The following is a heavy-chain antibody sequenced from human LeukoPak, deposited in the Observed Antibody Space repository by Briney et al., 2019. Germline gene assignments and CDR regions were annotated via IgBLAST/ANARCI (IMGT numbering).Heavy chain of an antibody. J-gene: IGHJ6*03. V-gene: IGHV4-34*01. CDR1: GGSFSGYY. CDR2: INHSGST. CDR3: ASVRKGYYYMDV. D-gene: IGHD6-6*01. Sequence: SENLSLTGDGYGGSFSGYYWSWIRQPPEKGLEWIGEINHSGSTNYNPSLKSRVTISVDTSKNQFSLKLSSVTAADTAVYYCASVRKGYYYMDVWGRGTTVTISS.